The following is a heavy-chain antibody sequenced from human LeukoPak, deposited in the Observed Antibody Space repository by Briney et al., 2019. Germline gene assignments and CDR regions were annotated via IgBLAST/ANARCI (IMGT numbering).Heavy chain of an antibody. CDR3: ARDSGDCSSTSCPGNNWFYP. J-gene: IGHJ5*02. V-gene: IGHV3-7*01. D-gene: IGHD2-2*01. CDR2: IKQDGSEK. CDR1: GFTFSSYW. Sequence: GGSLRLSCAASGFTFSSYWMSWVRQAPGKGLEWVANIKQDGSEKYYVDSVKGRFTISRDNAKNSLYLQMNSLRAEDTAVYYCARDSGDCSSTSCPGNNWFYPWGQGTLVTVSS.